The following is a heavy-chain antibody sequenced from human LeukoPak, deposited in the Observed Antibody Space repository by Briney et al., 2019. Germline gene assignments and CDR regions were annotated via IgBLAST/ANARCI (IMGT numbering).Heavy chain of an antibody. V-gene: IGHV7-4-1*02. D-gene: IGHD6-13*01. CDR2: INTNTGNP. J-gene: IGHJ5*02. CDR1: GYTFTSYA. Sequence: ASVKVSCKASGYTFTSYAMNWVRQAPGQGLEWMGWINTNTGNPTYAQGFTEQFVFSLDTSVNTAYLQINSLKAEDTAMYYCARDNYGAEEGIGSSLVWLDPWGQGTLVTVSS. CDR3: ARDNYGAEEGIGSSLVWLDP.